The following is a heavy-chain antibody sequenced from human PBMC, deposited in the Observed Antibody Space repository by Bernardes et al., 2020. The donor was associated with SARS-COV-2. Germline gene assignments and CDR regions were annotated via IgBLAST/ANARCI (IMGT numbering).Heavy chain of an antibody. CDR3: AGDVVPAAVHYYGMDV. J-gene: IGHJ6*02. CDR2: IKYDGSAK. D-gene: IGHD2-2*01. Sequence: GGSLRLSCAASGFTFNTYWMSWVRQAPGKGLEWVALIKYDGSAKYYVDSVKGRFTISRDNARDSLYLQMDSLRAEDTAVYYCAGDVVPAAVHYYGMDVGGQGTTVTVSS. V-gene: IGHV3-7*04. CDR1: GFTFNTYW.